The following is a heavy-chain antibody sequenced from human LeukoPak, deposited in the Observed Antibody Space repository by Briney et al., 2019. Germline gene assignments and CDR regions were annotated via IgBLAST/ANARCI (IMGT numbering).Heavy chain of an antibody. V-gene: IGHV3-30*02. CDR3: AKGRVVAISDFDY. Sequence: PGGSLRLSCAASGFSFSSYGMHWVRQAPGKGLEWVTFIRYDGSTKYYADSVKGRFTISRDNSGNTLYLQMDSLRPEDTAVYYCAKGRVVAISDFDYWGQGTLVTVSS. CDR2: IRYDGSTK. CDR1: GFSFSSYG. J-gene: IGHJ4*02. D-gene: IGHD2-21*01.